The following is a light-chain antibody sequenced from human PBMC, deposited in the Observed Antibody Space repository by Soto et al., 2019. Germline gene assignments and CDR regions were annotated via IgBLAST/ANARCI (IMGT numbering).Light chain of an antibody. Sequence: QSALTQSPSASGSPGQSVTISCTGTSNDVGGYNSVSWYQQHPGKAPKVMIYDVSKRPSGVPDRFSGSKSGNTASLTVSALQAEDEADYYCSSYTGPNLLVFGTRTKVTVL. CDR1: SNDVGGYNS. V-gene: IGLV2-8*01. CDR3: SSYTGPNLLV. J-gene: IGLJ1*01. CDR2: DVS.